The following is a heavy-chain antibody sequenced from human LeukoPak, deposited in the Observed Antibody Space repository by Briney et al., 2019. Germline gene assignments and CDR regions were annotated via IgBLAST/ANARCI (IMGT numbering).Heavy chain of an antibody. V-gene: IGHV1-46*01. D-gene: IGHD6-13*01. J-gene: IGHJ4*02. CDR3: ARDPWQQLVLVY. CDR1: GYTFTSHY. CDR2: INPSGGST. Sequence: ASVKVSCKASGYTFTSHYMHWVRQAPGQGLEWMGIINPSGGSTSYAQKFQGRVTMTRDTSTSTVYMELSSLRSEDTAVYYCARDPWQQLVLVYWGQGTLVTVSS.